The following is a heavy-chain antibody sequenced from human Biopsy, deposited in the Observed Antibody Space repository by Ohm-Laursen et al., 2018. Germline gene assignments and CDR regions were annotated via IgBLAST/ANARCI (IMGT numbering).Heavy chain of an antibody. V-gene: IGHV4-59*08. D-gene: IGHD3-10*01. J-gene: IGHJ3*01. CDR2: IYYRGNT. CDR3: ARRLPLRGFAFDV. CDR1: GDSITSYF. Sequence: SETLSLTCTVSGDSITSYFWNWIRQAQGKGLEWIGNIYYRGNTNYSPSLKSRATISLDSSKSQFSLNLNSVTATDTAVYYCARRLPLRGFAFDVWGQGTVVTVS.